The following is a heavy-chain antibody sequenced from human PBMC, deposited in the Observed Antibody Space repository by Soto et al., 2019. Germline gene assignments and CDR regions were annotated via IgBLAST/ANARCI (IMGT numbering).Heavy chain of an antibody. V-gene: IGHV4-31*03. CDR3: ARGLDYYYGMDV. D-gene: IGHD6-19*01. J-gene: IGHJ6*02. CDR1: GGSISSGGYY. CDR2: IFFSGSS. Sequence: SETLSLTCTVSGGSISSGGYYWSWIRQHPGKCLELIGYIFFSGSSYYNPSLKSRVTILVYTSKNQFFLKLSSVTAADTAVYYCARGLDYYYGMDVWGQGTTVTVSS.